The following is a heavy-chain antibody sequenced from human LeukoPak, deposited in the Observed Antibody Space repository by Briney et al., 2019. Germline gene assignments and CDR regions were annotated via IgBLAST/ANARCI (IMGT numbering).Heavy chain of an antibody. J-gene: IGHJ6*04. V-gene: IGHV4-61*01. CDR2: IYYSGST. Sequence: PSGTLSLTCTVSGGSVSSGSYYWSWIRQPPGKGLEWIGYIYYSGSTNYNPSLKSRVTISVDTSKNQFSLKLSSVTAADTAVYYCARLGCSSTSCYDYYGMDVWGKGTTVTVSS. CDR1: GGSVSSGSYY. D-gene: IGHD2-2*01. CDR3: ARLGCSSTSCYDYYGMDV.